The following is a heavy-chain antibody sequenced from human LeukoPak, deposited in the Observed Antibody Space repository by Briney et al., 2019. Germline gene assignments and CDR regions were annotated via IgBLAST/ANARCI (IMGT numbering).Heavy chain of an antibody. J-gene: IGHJ4*02. CDR1: GGSISGGGYY. V-gene: IGHV4-31*03. Sequence: SETLSLTCTVSGGSISGGGYYWSWIRQHPGKGLERVGYIYYSGSTYYNPSLKSRVTISVDTSKNQFSLKLSSVTAADTAVYYCTTVVPAALHFDYWGQGSLVTVSS. CDR2: IYYSGST. D-gene: IGHD2-2*01. CDR3: TTVVPAALHFDY.